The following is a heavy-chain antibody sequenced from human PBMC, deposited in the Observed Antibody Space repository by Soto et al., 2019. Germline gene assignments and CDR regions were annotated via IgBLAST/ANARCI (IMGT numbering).Heavy chain of an antibody. V-gene: IGHV4-4*02. CDR3: ARDVVVGATRVDAFDI. D-gene: IGHD1-26*01. J-gene: IGHJ3*02. Sequence: SETLCLTCAVSGGSISSSNWCSWVRQSPGKGLEWIGEIYHSGSTNYNPSLKSRVTMSVDKSKNQFSLKLSSVTAADTAVYYCARDVVVGATRVDAFDIWGQGTMVTVSS. CDR2: IYHSGST. CDR1: GGSISSSNW.